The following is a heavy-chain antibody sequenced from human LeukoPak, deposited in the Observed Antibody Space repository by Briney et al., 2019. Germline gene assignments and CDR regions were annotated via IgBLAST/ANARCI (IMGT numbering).Heavy chain of an antibody. J-gene: IGHJ6*03. D-gene: IGHD3-3*01. V-gene: IGHV3-21*01. CDR2: ISSSSSYI. Sequence: GGSLRLSCAASGFTFSSYSMNWVRQAPGKGLEWVSSISSSSSYIYYADSVKGRFAISRDNAKNSLYLQMNSLRAEDTAVYYCARDALITIFGVVTSGGYMDVWGKGTTVTVSS. CDR3: ARDALITIFGVVTSGGYMDV. CDR1: GFTFSSYS.